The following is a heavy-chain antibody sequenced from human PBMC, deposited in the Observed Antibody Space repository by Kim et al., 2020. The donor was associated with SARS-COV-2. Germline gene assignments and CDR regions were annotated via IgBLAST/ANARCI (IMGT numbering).Heavy chain of an antibody. V-gene: IGHV7-4-1*02. D-gene: IGHD2-2*01. CDR3: ARVLVPIVVVPAAMIIDP. Sequence: ASVKVSCKASGYTFTSYAMNWVRQAPGQGLEWMGWINTNTGNPTYAQGFTGRFVFSLDTSVSTTYLQISSLKAEDTAVYYCARVLVPIVVVPAAMIIDPWGQGTLVTVSS. CDR1: GYTFTSYA. CDR2: INTNTGNP. J-gene: IGHJ5*02.